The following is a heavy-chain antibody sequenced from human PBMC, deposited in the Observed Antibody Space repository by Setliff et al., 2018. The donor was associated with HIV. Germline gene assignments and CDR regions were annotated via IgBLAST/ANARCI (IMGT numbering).Heavy chain of an antibody. CDR3: ARAPGPYGDYNWFDP. D-gene: IGHD4-17*01. Sequence: PSETLSLTCAVYGGSFSDYYWSWIRQSPRRGLEWIGDVSHSESTYYNPSLKSRVTISVDTSKNHFSLKLNSVTAADTAVYYCARAPGPYGDYNWFDPWGQRALVTVSS. CDR2: VSHSEST. J-gene: IGHJ5*02. CDR1: GGSFSDYY. V-gene: IGHV4-34*09.